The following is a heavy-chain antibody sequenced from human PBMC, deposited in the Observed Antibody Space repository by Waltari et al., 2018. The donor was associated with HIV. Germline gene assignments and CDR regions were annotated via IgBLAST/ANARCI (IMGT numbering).Heavy chain of an antibody. V-gene: IGHV3-73*01. CDR1: GFTFSGPA. CDR2: IRSKANSYAT. D-gene: IGHD6-13*01. Sequence: EVQLVESGGGLVQPGGSLKLSCAASGFTFSGPAMHWVRQASGKGLEWVGRIRSKANSYATAYAASVKGRFTISRDDSKNTAYLQMNSLKTEDTAVYYCTYSGRGVGYWGQGTLVTVSS. CDR3: TYSGRGVGY. J-gene: IGHJ4*02.